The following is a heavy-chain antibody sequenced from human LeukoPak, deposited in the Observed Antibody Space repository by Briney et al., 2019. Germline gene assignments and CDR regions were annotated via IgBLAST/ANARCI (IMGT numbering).Heavy chain of an antibody. CDR1: GFTFSSYA. Sequence: GGSLRLSCAASGFTFSSYAMSWVRQAPGKGLEWVSAISGSGGSTYYADSVKGRFTISRDNSKNTLYLQMNSLRAEDTAVYYCARGAQEASATGKIVATILTRFRDYYYYYYMDVWGKGTTVTISS. CDR2: ISGSGGST. CDR3: ARGAQEASATGKIVATILTRFRDYYYYYYMDV. D-gene: IGHD5-12*01. J-gene: IGHJ6*03. V-gene: IGHV3-23*01.